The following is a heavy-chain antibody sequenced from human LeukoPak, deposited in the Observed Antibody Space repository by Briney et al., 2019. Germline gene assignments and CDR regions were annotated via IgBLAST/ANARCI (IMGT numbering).Heavy chain of an antibody. CDR2: IYTSGST. Sequence: PSETLSLTCTVSGGSISSYYWSWIRQSAGKGLEWIGRIYTSGSTNYNPSLKSRVTMSVDTSKNQFSLKLSSVTAADTAVYYCARDLRVGMVVVPAVGDQYYFDYWGQGTLVTVSS. J-gene: IGHJ4*02. D-gene: IGHD2-2*01. V-gene: IGHV4-4*07. CDR1: GGSISSYY. CDR3: ARDLRVGMVVVPAVGDQYYFDY.